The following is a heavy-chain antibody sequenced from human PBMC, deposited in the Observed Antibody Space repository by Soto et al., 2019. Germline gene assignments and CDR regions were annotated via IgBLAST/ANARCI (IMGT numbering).Heavy chain of an antibody. CDR2: ISSDSRYI. D-gene: IGHD2-15*01. Sequence: GGALTLSCAATGYTVGNYAGTWAPKAPGKGLEWVSYISSDSRYIYHGDSVKGRFTISRDNARNSVYLQMNSLRDEDTAVYYCARIKLVDFFFINVDVYDMDVWGQGT. J-gene: IGHJ6*02. CDR1: GYTVGNYA. CDR3: ARIKLVDFFFINVDVYDMDV. V-gene: IGHV3-48*02.